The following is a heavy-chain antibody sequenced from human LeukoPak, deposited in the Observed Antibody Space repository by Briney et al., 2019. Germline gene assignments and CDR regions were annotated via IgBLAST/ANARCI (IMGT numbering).Heavy chain of an antibody. CDR2: INSGGNTI. Sequence: GGSLRLSCTASGFSFSSYSMNWVRQAPGKGLEWVSYINSGGNTIHYADSVKGRFTISRDNSKNTVYLQMNNLRAEDTAVYYCARGIYDGSGQYANYYFDYWGQGTLVTVSS. D-gene: IGHD3-22*01. CDR3: ARGIYDGSGQYANYYFDY. CDR1: GFSFSSYS. J-gene: IGHJ4*02. V-gene: IGHV3-48*01.